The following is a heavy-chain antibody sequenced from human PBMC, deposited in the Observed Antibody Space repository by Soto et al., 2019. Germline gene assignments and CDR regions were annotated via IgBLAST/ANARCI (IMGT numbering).Heavy chain of an antibody. J-gene: IGHJ6*02. CDR1: GYSISSGYY. Sequence: SETLSLTCAGSGYSISSGYYWGWIRQPPGKGLEWIGSIYHSGSTHYNPSLKSRVTISVDTSKNQFSLKLSSVTAADTAVYYCASGVINYYYYGMDVWGQGTTVTVSS. D-gene: IGHD2-21*01. V-gene: IGHV4-38-2*01. CDR3: ASGVINYYYYGMDV. CDR2: IYHSGST.